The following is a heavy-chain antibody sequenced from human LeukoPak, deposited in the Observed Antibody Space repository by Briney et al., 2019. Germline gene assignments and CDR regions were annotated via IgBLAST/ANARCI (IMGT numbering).Heavy chain of an antibody. CDR2: IYYSGST. J-gene: IGHJ4*02. CDR1: GGSISIHY. CDR3: ARAMGATAGFYFDY. Sequence: PSETLSLTCTLSGGSISIHYWSWIRHPPGEGLEWSGYIYYSGSTNYNPSLKSRVTISVDTYKNQFSLKLSSVTAADTAVYYCARAMGATAGFYFDYWGQGTLVTVSS. V-gene: IGHV4-59*11. D-gene: IGHD1-26*01.